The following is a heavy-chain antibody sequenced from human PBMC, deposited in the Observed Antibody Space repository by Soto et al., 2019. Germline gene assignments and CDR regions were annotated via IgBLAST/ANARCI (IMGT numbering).Heavy chain of an antibody. D-gene: IGHD6-6*01. V-gene: IGHV1-2*02. Sequence: ASVKASCKASGFSFTGYYIHWLRKAPGQGLEWMGWINAHSGGTEYAQKFQGRVTLTRDTSIATAYLTLTSLTSDDTALYYCAKDLTRQLAYWLDPWGQGTQVTVSS. J-gene: IGHJ5*02. CDR2: INAHSGGT. CDR1: GFSFTGYY. CDR3: AKDLTRQLAYWLDP.